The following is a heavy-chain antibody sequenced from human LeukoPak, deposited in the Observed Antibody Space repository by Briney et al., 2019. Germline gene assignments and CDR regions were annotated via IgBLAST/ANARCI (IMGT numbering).Heavy chain of an antibody. D-gene: IGHD6-13*01. Sequence: QPGGSLRLSCAASGFTFSSYGMHWVRRAPGKGLEWVAVIWYDGSNKYYADSVKGRFTISRDNSKNTLYLQMNSLRAEDTAVYYCARGEPIADYFDYWGQGTLVTVSS. CDR3: ARGEPIADYFDY. V-gene: IGHV3-33*01. J-gene: IGHJ4*02. CDR1: GFTFSSYG. CDR2: IWYDGSNK.